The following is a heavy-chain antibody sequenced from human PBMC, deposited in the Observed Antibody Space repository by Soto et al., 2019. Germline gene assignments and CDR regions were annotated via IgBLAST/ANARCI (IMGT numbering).Heavy chain of an antibody. D-gene: IGHD5-18*01. CDR2: IYYSGST. J-gene: IGHJ4*02. CDR1: GDSVSSSSYY. CDR3: ASASGKLLIQPKFDS. Sequence: SETLSLTCTVSGDSVSSSSYYWSWIRQPPGKGLEWIGYIYYSGSTNYNPSLKSRVTISVDTSKNQFSLKLSSVTAADTAVYYCASASGKLLIQPKFDSWGQGTLVTVSS. V-gene: IGHV4-61*01.